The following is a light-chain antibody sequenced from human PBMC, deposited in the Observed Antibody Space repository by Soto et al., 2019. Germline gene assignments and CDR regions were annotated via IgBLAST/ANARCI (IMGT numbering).Light chain of an antibody. CDR1: SSDVGAYDY. CDR3: TSYTTSGSYV. CDR2: DVN. V-gene: IGLV2-14*01. Sequence: QSALTQPASVSGSPGQSIAISCTGTSSDVGAYDYVSWYQQHPGKAPKLMIYDVNNRPSGVSNRFSGSKSGNTASLTISGLQAEDEADYYCTSYTTSGSYVFGSGTKLTVL. J-gene: IGLJ1*01.